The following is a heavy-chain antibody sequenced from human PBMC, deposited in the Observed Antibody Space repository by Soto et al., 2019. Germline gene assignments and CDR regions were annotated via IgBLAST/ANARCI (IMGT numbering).Heavy chain of an antibody. CDR1: GDSVSSNSAA. J-gene: IGHJ2*01. D-gene: IGHD2-15*01. CDR3: ARAHCSGGSCPIYWYFDL. CDR2: TYYRSKWYN. V-gene: IGHV6-1*01. Sequence: SQTLSLTCAISGDSVSSNSAAWNWIRQSPSRGLEWLGRTYYRSKWYNDYAVSVKSRITINPDTSKNQFSLQLNSVTPEDTAVYYCARAHCSGGSCPIYWYFDLWGRGTLVTVSS.